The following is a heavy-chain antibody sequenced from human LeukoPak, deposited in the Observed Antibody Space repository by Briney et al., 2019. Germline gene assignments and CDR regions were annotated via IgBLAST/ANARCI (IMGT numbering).Heavy chain of an antibody. CDR1: GGSFSGYY. CDR3: ARAPSRLRGSSRAFDI. D-gene: IGHD1-26*01. V-gene: IGHV4-34*01. CDR2: INHSGST. Sequence: SETLSLTCAVYGGSFSGYYWSWIRQPPGKGLEWIGEINHSGSTNYNPSLKSRVTISVDTSKNQFSLKLSSATAADTAVYYCARAPSRLRGSSRAFDIWGQGTMVTVSS. J-gene: IGHJ3*02.